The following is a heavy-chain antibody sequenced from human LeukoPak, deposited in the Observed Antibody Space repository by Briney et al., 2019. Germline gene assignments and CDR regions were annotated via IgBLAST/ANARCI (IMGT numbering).Heavy chain of an antibody. CDR2: ISYDGSNK. Sequence: GGSLRLSCAASGFTFSSYGMYWVRQAPGKGLEWVAVISYDGSNKYYADSVKGRFTISRDNSKNTLYLQMNSLRAEDTAVYYCHVVAAAHDAFDIWGQGTMVTVSS. J-gene: IGHJ3*02. CDR1: GFTFSSYG. D-gene: IGHD2-15*01. CDR3: HVVAAAHDAFDI. V-gene: IGHV3-30*03.